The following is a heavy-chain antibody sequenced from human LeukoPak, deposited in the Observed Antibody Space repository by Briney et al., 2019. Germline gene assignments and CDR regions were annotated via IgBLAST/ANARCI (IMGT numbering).Heavy chain of an antibody. CDR1: GFTFRSYA. CDR2: ISGSGTST. CDR3: EGTYYYDSGDDY. V-gene: IGHV3-23*01. Sequence: GGSLRLSCAASGFTFRSYAMSWVRHAPGKGLEWVLAISGSGTSTYYADSVKGRFTISRDNSKNTLYLQMNSLRAEDTAVYYCEGTYYYDSGDDYWGQGTLVTVSS. J-gene: IGHJ4*02. D-gene: IGHD3-22*01.